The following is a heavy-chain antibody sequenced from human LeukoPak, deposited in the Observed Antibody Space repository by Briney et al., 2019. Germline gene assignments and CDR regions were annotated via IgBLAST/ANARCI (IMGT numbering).Heavy chain of an antibody. Sequence: SETLSLTCAVYGGSFSGYYWSWIRQPPGKGLEWIGEINHSGSTNYNPSLKSRVTISVDTSKNQFSLKLSSVTAADTAVYYCARALYYYDSSGYYYVSQYFQHWGQGTLVTVSS. D-gene: IGHD3-22*01. CDR1: GGSFSGYY. J-gene: IGHJ1*01. CDR2: INHSGST. CDR3: ARALYYYDSSGYYYVSQYFQH. V-gene: IGHV4-34*01.